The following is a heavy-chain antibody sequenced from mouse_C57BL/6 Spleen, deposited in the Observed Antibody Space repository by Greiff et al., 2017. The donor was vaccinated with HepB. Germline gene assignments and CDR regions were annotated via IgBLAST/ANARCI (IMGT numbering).Heavy chain of an antibody. CDR3: ARDEDDGYYVYFDY. CDR2: ISYDGSN. Sequence: EVQLQQSGPGLVKPSQSLSLTCSVTGYSITSGYYWNWIRQFPGNKLEWMGYISYDGSNNYNPSLKNRISITRDTSKNQFFLKLNSVTTEDTATYYCARDEDDGYYVYFDYWGQGTTLTVSS. D-gene: IGHD2-3*01. V-gene: IGHV3-6*01. J-gene: IGHJ2*01. CDR1: GYSITSGYY.